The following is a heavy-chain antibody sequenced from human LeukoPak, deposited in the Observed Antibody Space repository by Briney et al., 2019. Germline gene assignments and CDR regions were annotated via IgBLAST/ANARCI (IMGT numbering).Heavy chain of an antibody. CDR3: ARDSFEFDSGSGLDY. J-gene: IGHJ4*02. Sequence: QPGRSLRLSCAASGFTFSSYAMHWVRQAPGKGLEWVAVISYDGSNKYYADSVKGRFTISRDNSKNTLYLQMNSLRAEDTAVYYCARDSFEFDSGSGLDYWGQGTLVTVSS. D-gene: IGHD3-22*01. CDR1: GFTFSSYA. CDR2: ISYDGSNK. V-gene: IGHV3-30-3*01.